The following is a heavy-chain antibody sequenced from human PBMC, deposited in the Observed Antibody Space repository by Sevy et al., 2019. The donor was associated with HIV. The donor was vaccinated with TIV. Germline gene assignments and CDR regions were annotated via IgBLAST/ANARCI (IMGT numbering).Heavy chain of an antibody. V-gene: IGHV3-30*18. D-gene: IGHD5-12*01. CDR2: ISYDGSNK. CDR1: GFTFSSYG. J-gene: IGHJ6*02. Sequence: GGSLRLSCAASGFTFSSYGMHWVRQAPGKGLEWVAVISYDGSNKYYADSVKGRFTISRDNSKNTLYLQMNSLRTEDTAVYYCAKEGYDLDQSTTISGYYYYGMDVWGQGTMVTVSS. CDR3: AKEGYDLDQSTTISGYYYYGMDV.